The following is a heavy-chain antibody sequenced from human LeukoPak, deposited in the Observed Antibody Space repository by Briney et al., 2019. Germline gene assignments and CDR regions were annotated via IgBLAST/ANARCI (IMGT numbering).Heavy chain of an antibody. D-gene: IGHD3-22*01. V-gene: IGHV3-9*03. CDR2: ISWNSGSI. CDR1: GFTFDDYA. J-gene: IGHJ4*02. CDR3: ASSDSIGGY. Sequence: GGSLRLSCAASGFTFDDYAMHWVRQAPGKGLEWVSGISWNSGSIGYADSVKGRFTISRDNAKNSLYLQMNSLRAEDMALYYCASSDSIGGYWGQGTLVTVSS.